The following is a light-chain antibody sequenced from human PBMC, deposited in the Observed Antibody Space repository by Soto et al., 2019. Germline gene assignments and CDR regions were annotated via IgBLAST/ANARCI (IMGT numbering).Light chain of an antibody. V-gene: IGLV2-14*01. CDR3: SSYTGSTSLV. Sequence: QSVLTQPASVSXSPGQSITISCTGSSNDVGRYNYVSWYQQHPGKAPKLMIYEVGNRPSGVSDRFSGSKSGNTASLTISGLQAEDEADYYCSSYTGSTSLVFGGGTKLTVL. CDR1: SNDVGRYNY. J-gene: IGLJ2*01. CDR2: EVG.